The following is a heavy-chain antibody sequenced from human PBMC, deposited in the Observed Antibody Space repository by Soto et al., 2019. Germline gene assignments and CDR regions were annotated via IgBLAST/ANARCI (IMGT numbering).Heavy chain of an antibody. D-gene: IGHD3-16*01. Sequence: QITLKESGPTLVKPTQTLTLTCTFSGFSLSASGVGVGWIRQPPGKALEWLAIIYWDDAKHYSPSLKSSLTITKDTSKNQVVLTMTNMGPVDTAPYYCAHKGGGDRILDYWGQGTLVTVSS. J-gene: IGHJ4*02. CDR1: GFSLSASGVG. V-gene: IGHV2-5*02. CDR2: IYWDDAK. CDR3: AHKGGGDRILDY.